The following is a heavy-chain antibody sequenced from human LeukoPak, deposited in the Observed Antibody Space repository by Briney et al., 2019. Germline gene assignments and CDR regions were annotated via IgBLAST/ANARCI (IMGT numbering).Heavy chain of an antibody. CDR3: ARNRDCSSTSCYWTDTFNYYYGMDV. J-gene: IGHJ6*02. CDR1: GFTFSSYG. CDR2: IWYDGSNK. V-gene: IGHV3-33*01. Sequence: GGSLRLSCAASGFTFSSYGMHWVRQAPGKGLEWVAVIWYDGSNKYYADSVKGRFTISRGNSKNTLYLQMNSLRAEDTAVYYCARNRDCSSTSCYWTDTFNYYYGMDVWGQGTTVTVSS. D-gene: IGHD2-2*01.